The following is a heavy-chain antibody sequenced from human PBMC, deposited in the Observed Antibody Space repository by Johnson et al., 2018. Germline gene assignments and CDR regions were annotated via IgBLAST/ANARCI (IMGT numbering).Heavy chain of an antibody. CDR1: GFIFSTYA. Sequence: VQLQESGGGMVQPGGSLRLSCAASGFIFSTYAMSWVRQAPGKGLEWVSMISGSGDFTYYAASVKGRLPVSRDNSKNTVYVQMNNLRAEDTAVYYCAKEGDIWGQGKMVIVSS. V-gene: IGHV3-23*01. CDR2: ISGSGDFT. J-gene: IGHJ3*02. CDR3: AKEGDI.